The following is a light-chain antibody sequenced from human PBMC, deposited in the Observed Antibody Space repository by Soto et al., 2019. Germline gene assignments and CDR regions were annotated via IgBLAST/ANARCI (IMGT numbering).Light chain of an antibody. CDR3: SSHTTIRALRYV. V-gene: IGLV2-14*03. CDR2: DFS. Sequence: QSVLTQPASVYGSPGQSITISCSGTSSDVGGYDYVSWYQHLPGKAPKVMIYDFSNRPSGVSNRFSGSKSGNTAFLTISGLQTEAEADYYCSSHTTIRALRYVAGTGSKLTVL. J-gene: IGLJ1*01. CDR1: SSDVGGYDY.